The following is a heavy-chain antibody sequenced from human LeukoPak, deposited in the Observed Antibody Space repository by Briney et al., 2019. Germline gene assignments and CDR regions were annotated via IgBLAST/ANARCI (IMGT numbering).Heavy chain of an antibody. Sequence: GGSLRLSCAASGFTFSSYAMHWVRQAPGKGLEWVAVISYDGSNKYYADSVKGRFTISRDNSKNTLYLQMNSLRAEDTAVYYCARAKWELLLMDFDYWGQGTLVTVSS. V-gene: IGHV3-30-3*01. J-gene: IGHJ4*02. D-gene: IGHD1-26*01. CDR2: ISYDGSNK. CDR1: GFTFSSYA. CDR3: ARAKWELLLMDFDY.